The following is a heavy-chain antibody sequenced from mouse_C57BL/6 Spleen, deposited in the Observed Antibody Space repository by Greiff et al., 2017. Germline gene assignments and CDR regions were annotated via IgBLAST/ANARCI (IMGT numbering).Heavy chain of an antibody. J-gene: IGHJ2*01. Sequence: EVKLQQSGPELVKPGASVKMSCKASGYTFTDYNMHWVKQSHGKSLEWIGYINPNNGGTSYNQKVKGKSTLTVNKSSSTAYMELRSLTSEDSAVYYCASIRNDGYYYFDYWGQGTTLTVSS. CDR1: GYTFTDYN. V-gene: IGHV1-22*01. D-gene: IGHD2-3*01. CDR2: INPNNGGT. CDR3: ASIRNDGYYYFDY.